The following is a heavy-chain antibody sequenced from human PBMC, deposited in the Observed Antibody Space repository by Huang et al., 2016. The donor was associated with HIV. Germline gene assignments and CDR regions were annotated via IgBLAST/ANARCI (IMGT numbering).Heavy chain of an antibody. V-gene: IGHV1-69*06. CDR1: GDTFSSYA. Sequence: QVQLVQSGAEVQKPGSSVKVSCKASGDTFSSYAITWVRQAPGQGLEWMGGIIPLFGTTDYAQKFRDRLTITADKVSNTAYMDLNGLRSDDTAVYYCAREAPGSLDYWGQGTLVTVSS. J-gene: IGHJ4*02. CDR2: IIPLFGTT. CDR3: AREAPGSLDY.